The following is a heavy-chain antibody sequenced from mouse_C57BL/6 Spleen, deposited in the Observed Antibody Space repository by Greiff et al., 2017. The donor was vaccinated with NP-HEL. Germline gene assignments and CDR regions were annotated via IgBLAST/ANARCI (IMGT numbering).Heavy chain of an antibody. J-gene: IGHJ4*01. CDR1: GFTFSDYY. CDR2: INYDGSST. Sequence: EVKVEESEGGLVQPGSSMKLSCTASGFTFSDYYMAWVRQVPEKGLEWVANINYDGSSTYYLDSLKSRFIISRDNAKNILYLQMSSLKSEDTATYYCARDDGYYGGAMDYWGQGTSVTVSS. V-gene: IGHV5-16*01. CDR3: ARDDGYYGGAMDY. D-gene: IGHD2-3*01.